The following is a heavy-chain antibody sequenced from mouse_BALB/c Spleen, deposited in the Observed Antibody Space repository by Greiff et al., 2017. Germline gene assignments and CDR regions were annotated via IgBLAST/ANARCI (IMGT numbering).Heavy chain of an antibody. CDR3: ARLGWLRDHYFDY. CDR1: GYTFTSYW. J-gene: IGHJ2*01. D-gene: IGHD2-2*01. V-gene: IGHV1-69*02. CDR2: IDPSDSET. Sequence: QVQLQQPGAELVKPGASVKLSCKASGYTFTSYWMNWVKQRPGRGLEWIGRIDPSDSETHYNQKFKDKATLTVDKSSSTAYIQLSSLTSEDSAVYYCARLGWLRDHYFDYWGQGTTLTVSS.